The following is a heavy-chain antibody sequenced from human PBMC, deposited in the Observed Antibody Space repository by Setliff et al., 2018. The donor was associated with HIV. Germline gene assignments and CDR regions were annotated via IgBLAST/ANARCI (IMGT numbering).Heavy chain of an antibody. Sequence: SVKVSCKASGGTFRTYVIRWVRQAPGQGLEWMGGIIPILATANYAQKFQGRVTITADESTSTAYMELSSLRSEDTAVYYCAKGPLYSGYDLDYYCYYMDVWGKGTTVPVSS. CDR2: IIPILATA. CDR3: AKGPLYSGYDLDYYCYYMDV. D-gene: IGHD5-12*01. CDR1: GGTFRTYV. V-gene: IGHV1-69*13. J-gene: IGHJ6*03.